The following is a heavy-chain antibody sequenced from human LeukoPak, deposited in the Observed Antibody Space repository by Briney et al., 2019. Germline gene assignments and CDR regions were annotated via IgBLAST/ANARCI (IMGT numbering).Heavy chain of an antibody. CDR3: ARDGRGIAAAGTYYYYMDV. V-gene: IGHV3-33*01. CDR1: GFTFSSYG. J-gene: IGHJ6*03. Sequence: GGSRRLSWAASGFTFSSYGMHWVRQAPGKGLEWVAVIWYDGSNKYYADSVKGRFTISRDNSKNTLYLQMNSLRAEDTAVYYCARDGRGIAAAGTYYYYMDVWGKGTTVTVSS. CDR2: IWYDGSNK. D-gene: IGHD6-13*01.